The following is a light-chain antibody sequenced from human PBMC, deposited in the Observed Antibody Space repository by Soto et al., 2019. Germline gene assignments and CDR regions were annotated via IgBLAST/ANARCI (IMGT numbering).Light chain of an antibody. Sequence: QTVVTQEPSLTVSPGGTVTLTCASSTGAVTSGYYPNWFQQKPGQAPRALIYSTSNKHSWTPARFSGSLLGGKAALTLSGVQPEDEADCLIYYGGAKVFGGGTKLTVL. CDR1: TGAVTSGYY. J-gene: IGLJ2*01. V-gene: IGLV7-43*01. CDR2: STS. CDR3: LIYYGGAKV.